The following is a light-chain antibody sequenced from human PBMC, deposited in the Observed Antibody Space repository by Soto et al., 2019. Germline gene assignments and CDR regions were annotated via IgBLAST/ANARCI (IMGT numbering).Light chain of an antibody. V-gene: IGKV1-33*01. Sequence: DITMTQSPSSLSASVGDRVTITCQASQDIGKFLNWYQQKPGKAPKLLIYEASSLETGVPSRFSGSGSETDFAFTISGLQPEDIATYYCQQCDSLPYTFGQGTKVEI. CDR2: EAS. CDR3: QQCDSLPYT. J-gene: IGKJ2*01. CDR1: QDIGKF.